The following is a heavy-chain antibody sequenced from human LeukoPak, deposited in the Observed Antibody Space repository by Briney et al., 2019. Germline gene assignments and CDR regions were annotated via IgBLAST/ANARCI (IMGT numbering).Heavy chain of an antibody. CDR2: IIPIFGTA. V-gene: IGHV1-69*13. J-gene: IGHJ6*02. D-gene: IGHD5-18*01. CDR1: GGTFSSYA. Sequence: SVKVSCKASGGTFSSYAISWVRQAPGQGLEWMGGIIPIFGTANYAQKFQGRVTITADESTSTAYMELSSLRSEDTAVYYCARVMHWDTVMARGRGMDVWGQGTTVTVSS. CDR3: ARVMHWDTVMARGRGMDV.